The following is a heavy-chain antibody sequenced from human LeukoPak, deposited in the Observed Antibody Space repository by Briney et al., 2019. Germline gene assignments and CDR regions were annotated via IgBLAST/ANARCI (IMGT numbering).Heavy chain of an antibody. CDR3: ARLESPRWFGEPV. V-gene: IGHV1-18*04. CDR1: GYTFTGYY. J-gene: IGHJ4*02. CDR2: ISAYNGNT. D-gene: IGHD3-10*01. Sequence: ASVKVSCKASGYTFTGYYMHWVRQAPGQGLEWMGWISAYNGNTNYAQKLQGRVTMTTDTSTSTAYMELRSLRSDDTAVYYCARLESPRWFGEPVWGQGTLVTVSS.